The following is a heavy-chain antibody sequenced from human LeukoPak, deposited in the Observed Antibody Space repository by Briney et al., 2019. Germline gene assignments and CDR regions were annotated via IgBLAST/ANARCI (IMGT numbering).Heavy chain of an antibody. CDR3: ASRLWFGVNWFDP. Sequence: PSETLSLTCAVYGGSFSGYYWSWIRQPPGKGLEWIGEINHSGSTNYNPSLKSRVTISVDTSKNQFSLKLSSVTAADTAVNYCASRLWFGVNWFDPWGQGTLVTVSS. D-gene: IGHD3-10*01. CDR1: GGSFSGYY. J-gene: IGHJ5*02. V-gene: IGHV4-34*01. CDR2: INHSGST.